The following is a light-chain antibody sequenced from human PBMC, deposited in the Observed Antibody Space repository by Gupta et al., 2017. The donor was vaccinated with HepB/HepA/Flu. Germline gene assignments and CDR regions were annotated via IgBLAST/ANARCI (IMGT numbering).Light chain of an antibody. CDR2: GAS. Sequence: EIVMTQSPATLSVSPGERATLSCRASQSVSSNLAWYQQKPGLAPRLLIYGASTRATGIPARFSGSGSGKEFTLTSSSQQSEDVAFYYCQQYHYTPTFGQGTKLAIK. J-gene: IGKJ2*01. CDR1: QSVSSN. CDR3: QQYHYTPT. V-gene: IGKV3-15*01.